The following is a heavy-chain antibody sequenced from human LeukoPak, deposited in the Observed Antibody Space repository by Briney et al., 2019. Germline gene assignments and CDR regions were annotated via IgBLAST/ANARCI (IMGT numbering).Heavy chain of an antibody. D-gene: IGHD1-1*01. CDR3: ARDGPTYRDGLDV. Sequence: GRSLRLSCAASGFTFSNYGMHWVRQAPGKGLEWVTFIWYDRSKKYYADSVKGRFTISRDSSKNTLYLQLNSLRAEDTAVYYCARDGPTYRDGLDVWGQGTTVTVSS. CDR1: GFTFSNYG. V-gene: IGHV3-33*01. J-gene: IGHJ6*02. CDR2: IWYDRSKK.